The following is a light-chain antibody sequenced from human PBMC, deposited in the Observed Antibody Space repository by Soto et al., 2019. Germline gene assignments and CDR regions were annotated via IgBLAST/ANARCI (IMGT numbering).Light chain of an antibody. CDR1: QSVSSK. Sequence: EIVMTQSPATLSVSPGERATLSCRASQSVSSKLAWYQQKPGQAPRLLIYGASTRATGIPDRFSGSGYGTEFTLTISSLQSEDFAVYYCQQYNNWLPLTFGGGTKVEIK. CDR3: QQYNNWLPLT. CDR2: GAS. J-gene: IGKJ4*01. V-gene: IGKV3-15*01.